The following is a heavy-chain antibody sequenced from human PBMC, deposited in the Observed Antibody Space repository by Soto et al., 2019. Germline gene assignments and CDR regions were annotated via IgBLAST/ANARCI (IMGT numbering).Heavy chain of an antibody. D-gene: IGHD4-17*01. V-gene: IGHV1-69*12. Sequence: QVQLVQSGAEVKKPGSSVKVSCKASGGTFSSYAISWVRQAPGQGLEWMGGIIPIFGTANYAQKVQGRVTITADEATSTAYMELCSLRSEYTAVYYCARSYGGNLVDPFDYWGQGTLVTVSS. CDR2: IIPIFGTA. CDR3: ARSYGGNLVDPFDY. J-gene: IGHJ4*02. CDR1: GGTFSSYA.